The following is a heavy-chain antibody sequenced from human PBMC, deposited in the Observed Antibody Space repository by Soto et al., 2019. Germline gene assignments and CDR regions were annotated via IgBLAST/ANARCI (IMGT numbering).Heavy chain of an antibody. CDR3: TRGRVGVSHYYYYMDV. J-gene: IGHJ6*03. V-gene: IGHV3-49*03. Sequence: GGSLRLSCTASGFTFGDYAMSWFRQAPGKGLEWVGFIRSKAYGGTTEYAASVKGRFTISRDDSKSIAYLQMNSLKTEDTAVYYCTRGRVGVSHYYYYMDVWGKGTTVTVSS. CDR2: IRSKAYGGTT. D-gene: IGHD2-8*01. CDR1: GFTFGDYA.